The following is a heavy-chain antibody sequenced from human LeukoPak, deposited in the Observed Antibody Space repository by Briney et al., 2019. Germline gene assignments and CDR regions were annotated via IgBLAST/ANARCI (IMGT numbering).Heavy chain of an antibody. D-gene: IGHD2-2*01. Sequence: ASVNVSCKASGYTFTSYDINWVRQATGQGLEWMGWMNPNSGNTGYAQRFQGRVTMTRHTSISTAYMELSSLRSEDTAVYYCAGLRPSYCSSTSCFGDAFDVWGQGTMVTVSS. CDR1: GYTFTSYD. V-gene: IGHV1-8*01. CDR2: MNPNSGNT. J-gene: IGHJ3*01. CDR3: AGLRPSYCSSTSCFGDAFDV.